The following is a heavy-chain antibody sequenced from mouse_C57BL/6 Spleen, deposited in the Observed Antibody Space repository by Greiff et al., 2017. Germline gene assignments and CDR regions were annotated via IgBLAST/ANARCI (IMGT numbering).Heavy chain of an antibody. Sequence: EVKVVESGGGLVQSGRSLRLSCATSGFTFSDFYMEWVRQAPGKGLEWIAASRNKANDYTTEYSASVKGRFIVSRDTSQSILHLQMNALRAEDTAIYYCARDGLLGAFDVWGTGTTVTVSS. J-gene: IGHJ1*03. CDR1: GFTFSDFY. CDR2: SRNKANDYTT. CDR3: ARDGLLGAFDV. V-gene: IGHV7-1*01. D-gene: IGHD3-1*01.